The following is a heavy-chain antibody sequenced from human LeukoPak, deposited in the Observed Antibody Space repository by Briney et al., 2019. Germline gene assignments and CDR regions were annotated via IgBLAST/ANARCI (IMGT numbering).Heavy chain of an antibody. CDR2: IKQDGSEK. CDR3: ARDKLVRATHFDY. V-gene: IGHV3-7*04. D-gene: IGHD1-26*01. Sequence: PGGSLRPSCAASGFTFSSYWMSWVRQAPGKGLEWVANIKQDGSEKYYVDSVKGRFTISRDNAKNSLYLQMNSLRAEDTAVYYCARDKLVRATHFDYWGQGTLVTVSS. CDR1: GFTFSSYW. J-gene: IGHJ4*02.